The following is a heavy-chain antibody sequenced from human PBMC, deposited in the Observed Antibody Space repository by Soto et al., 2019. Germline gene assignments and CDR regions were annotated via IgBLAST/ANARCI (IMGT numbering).Heavy chain of an antibody. CDR2: ISYDGSNK. Sequence: GGSLRLSCAASGFTFSSYGMHWVRQAPGKGLEWVAVISYDGSNKYYADSVKGRFTISRDNSKNTLYLQMNSLRAEDTAVYYCAKDNYGDYPYYYGMDVWGQGTTVTVSS. J-gene: IGHJ6*02. D-gene: IGHD4-17*01. CDR1: GFTFSSYG. CDR3: AKDNYGDYPYYYGMDV. V-gene: IGHV3-30*18.